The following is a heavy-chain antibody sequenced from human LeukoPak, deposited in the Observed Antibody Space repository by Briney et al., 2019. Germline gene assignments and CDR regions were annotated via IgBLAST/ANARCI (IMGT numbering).Heavy chain of an antibody. J-gene: IGHJ4*02. CDR3: AIPLWDY. Sequence: PGGSLRLSCAASGFTFSSYGMHWVRQAPGKGLEWVAVISYDGSNKYYADSVKGRFTISRDSSKNTLYLQMNSLRAEDTAVYYCAIPLWDYWGQGTLVTVSS. V-gene: IGHV3-30*03. CDR1: GFTFSSYG. CDR2: ISYDGSNK.